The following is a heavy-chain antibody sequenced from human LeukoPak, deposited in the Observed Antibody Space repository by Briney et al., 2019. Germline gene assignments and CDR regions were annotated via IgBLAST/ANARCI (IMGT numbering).Heavy chain of an antibody. CDR2: INHSGST. CDR3: ARFRHPPTYYDFWSGYSGPAGFDY. V-gene: IGHV4-34*01. Sequence: PSETLSLTCAVYGGSFSGYYWSWIRQPPGKGLEWIGEINHSGSTNYNPSLKSRVTISVDTSKNQFSLKLSSVTAADTAVYYCARFRHPPTYYDFWSGYSGPAGFDYWGQGTLVTVSS. CDR1: GGSFSGYY. D-gene: IGHD3-3*01. J-gene: IGHJ4*02.